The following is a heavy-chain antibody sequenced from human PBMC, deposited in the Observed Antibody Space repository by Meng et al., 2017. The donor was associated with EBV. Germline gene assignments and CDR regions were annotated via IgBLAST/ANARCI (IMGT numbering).Heavy chain of an antibody. CDR2: IIPIFGTA. CDR1: GGTFSSYA. D-gene: IGHD6-13*01. CDR3: ARAEIAAAGRLDY. V-gene: IGHV1-69*06. Sequence: QGQLVQFGAGGKRPGSSVKVSCKASGGTFSSYAISWVRQAPGQGLEWMGGIIPIFGTANYAQKFQGRVTITADKSTSTAYMELSSLRSEDTAVYYCARAEIAAAGRLDYWGQGTLVTVSS. J-gene: IGHJ4*02.